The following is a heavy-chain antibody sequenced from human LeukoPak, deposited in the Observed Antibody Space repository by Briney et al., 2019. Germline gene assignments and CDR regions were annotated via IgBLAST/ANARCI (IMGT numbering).Heavy chain of an antibody. CDR2: IKQDGSEK. V-gene: IGHV3-7*03. CDR3: ARLFGSGTYYMSDY. Sequence: GGSLILSCAASEFSFSNYWMAWVRQAPGKGLEWVANIKQDGSEKYYVDSVKGRFTISRDDSKNSLYLQMNSLRPEDTAVYYCARLFGSGTYYMSDYWGQGTLVTVSS. D-gene: IGHD3-10*01. CDR1: EFSFSNYW. J-gene: IGHJ4*02.